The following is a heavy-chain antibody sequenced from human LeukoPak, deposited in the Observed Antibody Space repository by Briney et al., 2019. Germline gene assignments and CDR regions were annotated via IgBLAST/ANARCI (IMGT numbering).Heavy chain of an antibody. D-gene: IGHD3-10*01. CDR1: GYIFTSYD. V-gene: IGHV1-8*01. CDR3: ARGGTYLPFGY. Sequence: GASVKVPCKASGYIFTSYDINWVRQATGQGLEWMGWMNANSGDTGYAQKFQGRVTMTRNTSISTAYMELSSLRSEDTAIYYCARGGTYLPFGYWGQGTLVIVSS. J-gene: IGHJ4*02. CDR2: MNANSGDT.